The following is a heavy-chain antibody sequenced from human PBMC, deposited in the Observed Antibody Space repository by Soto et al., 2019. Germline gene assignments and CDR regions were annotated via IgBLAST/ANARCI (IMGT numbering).Heavy chain of an antibody. D-gene: IGHD1-26*01. CDR2: ISSSSSYI. Sequence: PGGSLRLSCAASGFTFSSYSMNWVRQAPGKGLEWVSSISSSSSYIYYADSVKGRFTISRDNAKNALYLQMNRLTDEDTAVYYCTRALSGRYSPDYWGQGTLVTVSS. CDR3: TRALSGRYSPDY. CDR1: GFTFSSYS. V-gene: IGHV3-21*01. J-gene: IGHJ4*02.